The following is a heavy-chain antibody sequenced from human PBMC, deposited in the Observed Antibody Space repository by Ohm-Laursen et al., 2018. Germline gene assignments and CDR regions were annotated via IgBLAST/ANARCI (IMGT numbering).Heavy chain of an antibody. V-gene: IGHV4-59*08. CDR1: GGSISSYY. J-gene: IGHJ4*02. Sequence: SETLSLTCTVSGGSISSYYWSWIRQPPGKGLEWIGYIYYSGSTNYNPSLKSRVTISVDTSKNQFSLKLSSVTAADTAVYYCARRKQRSLPPDYWGQGTLVTVSS. D-gene: IGHD1/OR15-1a*01. CDR2: IYYSGST. CDR3: ARRKQRSLPPDY.